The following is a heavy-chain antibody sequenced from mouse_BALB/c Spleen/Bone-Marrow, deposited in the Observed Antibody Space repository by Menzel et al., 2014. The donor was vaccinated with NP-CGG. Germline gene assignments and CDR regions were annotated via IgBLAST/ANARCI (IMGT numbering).Heavy chain of an antibody. CDR2: IDPANGNT. CDR3: AASYGSNPFDY. D-gene: IGHD1-1*01. CDR1: GFNIKDTY. J-gene: IGHJ2*01. V-gene: IGHV14-3*02. Sequence: VQLQQSGAELVKPGASVKLSCTASGFNIKDTYMHWVKQRPEQGLEWIGRIDPANGNTKYDPKFQGKATITADTSSNTAYLQVSSRTSEDTAVYYCAASYGSNPFDYWGQGTTLTVSA.